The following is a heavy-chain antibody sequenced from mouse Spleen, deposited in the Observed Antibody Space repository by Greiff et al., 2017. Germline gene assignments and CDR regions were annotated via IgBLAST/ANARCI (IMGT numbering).Heavy chain of an antibody. CDR2: IDPENGDT. CDR3: TTRDEGDY. V-gene: IGHV14-4*01. Sequence: VQLKQSGAELVRPGASVKLSCTASGFNIKDDYMHWVKQRPEQGLEWIGWIDPENGDTEYASKFQGKATITADTSSNTAYLQLSSLTSEDTAVYYCTTRDEGDYWGQGTTLTVSS. CDR1: GFNIKDDY. D-gene: IGHD3-3*01. J-gene: IGHJ2*01.